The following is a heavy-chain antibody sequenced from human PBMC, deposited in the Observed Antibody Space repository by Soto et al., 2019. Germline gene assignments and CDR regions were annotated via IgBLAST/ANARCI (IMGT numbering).Heavy chain of an antibody. V-gene: IGHV4-39*01. D-gene: IGHD4-17*01. Sequence: SETLSLTCTVSGGSISSSSYYWGWIRQPPGKGLEWIGSIYYSGSTYYNPSLKSRVTISVDTSKNQFSLKLSSVTAADTAVYYCASSPTTRNAIDIWGQGTMVTVSS. CDR1: GGSISSSSYY. CDR2: IYYSGST. CDR3: ASSPTTRNAIDI. J-gene: IGHJ3*02.